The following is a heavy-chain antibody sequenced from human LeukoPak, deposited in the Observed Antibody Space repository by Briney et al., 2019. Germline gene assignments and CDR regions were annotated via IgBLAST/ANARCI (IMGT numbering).Heavy chain of an antibody. CDR2: IYYSGST. J-gene: IGHJ4*02. Sequence: SETLSLTCTVSGGSISSYYWSWIRQPPGKGLEWIGYIYYSGSTNYNPSLKSRVTMSVDTSKNQFSLKLSSVTAADTAVYYCARDDSSGYRFDYWGQGTLVTVSS. V-gene: IGHV4-59*12. CDR1: GGSISSYY. CDR3: ARDDSSGYRFDY. D-gene: IGHD3-22*01.